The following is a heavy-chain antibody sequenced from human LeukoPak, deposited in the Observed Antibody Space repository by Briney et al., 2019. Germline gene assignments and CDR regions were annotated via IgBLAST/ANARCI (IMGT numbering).Heavy chain of an antibody. J-gene: IGHJ4*02. D-gene: IGHD3-3*01. V-gene: IGHV4-39*01. CDR2: IYYSGST. CDR1: GGSISSSSYY. CDR3: ARHGQAKYYDFWSGPGYYFDY. Sequence: PSETLSLTCTVSGGSISSSSYYWGWIRQPPGKGLEWIGSIYYSGSTYYNPSLKSRVTISVDTSKNQFSLKLSSVTAADTAVYYCARHGQAKYYDFWSGPGYYFDYWGQGTLVTVSS.